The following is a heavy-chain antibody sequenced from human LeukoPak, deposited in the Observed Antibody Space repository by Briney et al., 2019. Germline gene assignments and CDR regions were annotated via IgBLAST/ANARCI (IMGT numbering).Heavy chain of an antibody. CDR2: ISAYNGNT. CDR1: GYTFTSYG. J-gene: IGHJ5*02. Sequence: ASVKVSCKASGYTFTSYGISWVRQAPGQGLEWMGWISAYNGNTNYAQKFQGRVTITRDTSASTAYMELSSLRSEDTAVYYCARGIAVAGAIRNWFDPWGQGTLVTVSS. CDR3: ARGIAVAGAIRNWFDP. V-gene: IGHV1-18*01. D-gene: IGHD6-19*01.